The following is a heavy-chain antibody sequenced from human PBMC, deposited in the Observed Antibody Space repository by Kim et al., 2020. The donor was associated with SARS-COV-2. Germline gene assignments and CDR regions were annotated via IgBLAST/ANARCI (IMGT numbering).Heavy chain of an antibody. CDR3: ARVWWEYRGWFDP. CDR2: IYYSGST. D-gene: IGHD2-21*01. CDR1: GGSISSSSYY. Sequence: SETLSLTCTVSGGSISSSSYYWGWIRQPPGKGLEWIGSIYYSGSTYYNPSLKSRVTISVDTSKNQFSLKLSSVTAADTAVYYCARVWWEYRGWFDPWGQGTLVTVSS. J-gene: IGHJ5*02. V-gene: IGHV4-39*07.